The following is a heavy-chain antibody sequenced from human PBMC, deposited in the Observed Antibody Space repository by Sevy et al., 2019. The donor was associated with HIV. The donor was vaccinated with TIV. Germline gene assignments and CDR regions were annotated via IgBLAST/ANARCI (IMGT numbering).Heavy chain of an antibody. V-gene: IGHV1-8*01. CDR3: ARGGSAIDGLYYYYGMDV. Sequence: ASVKVSCKASGYTFTSYDINWVRQATGQGLEWMGWMNPNSGNTGYAQKFQGRVTMTRNTSISTAYMELSSLRSEDTAVYYCARGGSAIDGLYYYYGMDVWGQGTTVTVSS. J-gene: IGHJ6*02. CDR1: GYTFTSYD. D-gene: IGHD2-2*01. CDR2: MNPNSGNT.